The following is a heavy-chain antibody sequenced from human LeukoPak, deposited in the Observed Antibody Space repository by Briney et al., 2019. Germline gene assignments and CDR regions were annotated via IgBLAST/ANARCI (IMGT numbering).Heavy chain of an antibody. Sequence: SETLSLTCSVSTGSINSYFWGWVRQPAGKGLEWIGRIYTTGTTNYSPSLKSRLSMSVDTSKNQFSMRLTSVTAADTAVYYCGRQGYTASYYFLDYWSQGALVTVSS. CDR1: TGSINSYF. J-gene: IGHJ4*02. D-gene: IGHD1-26*01. CDR2: IYTTGTT. V-gene: IGHV4-4*07. CDR3: GRQGYTASYYFLDY.